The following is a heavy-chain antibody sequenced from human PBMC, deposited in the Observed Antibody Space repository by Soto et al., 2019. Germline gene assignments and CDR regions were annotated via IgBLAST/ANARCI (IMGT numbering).Heavy chain of an antibody. Sequence: PSETLSLTCTVSGASISTSSYYWGWIRQPPGKGLEWIGSIYYSGSTYYNPSLKSRVTISVDTSKDQFSLKLSSVTAADTAVYYCARNIVILPSAMGGADYSGIDVWGQGNTVTVSS. J-gene: IGHJ6*02. V-gene: IGHV4-39*01. CDR2: IYYSGST. D-gene: IGHD2-2*01. CDR1: GASISTSSYY. CDR3: ARNIVILPSAMGGADYSGIDV.